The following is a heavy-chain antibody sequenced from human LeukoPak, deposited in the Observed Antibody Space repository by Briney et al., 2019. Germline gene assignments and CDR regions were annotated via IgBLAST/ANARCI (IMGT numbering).Heavy chain of an antibody. V-gene: IGHV3-23*01. Sequence: GGSLRLPCAASGFTFSSYAMSWVRQAPGKGLEWVSAISGSGGSTYYADSVKGRFTISRDNSKNTLYLQMNSLRAEDTAVYYCAKRGDYYDSSGWSLDYWGQGTLVTVSS. CDR3: AKRGDYYDSSGWSLDY. CDR2: ISGSGGST. CDR1: GFTFSSYA. D-gene: IGHD3-22*01. J-gene: IGHJ4*02.